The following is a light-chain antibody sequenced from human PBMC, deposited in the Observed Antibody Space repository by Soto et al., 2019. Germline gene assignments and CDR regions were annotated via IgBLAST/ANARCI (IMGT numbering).Light chain of an antibody. J-gene: IGLJ1*01. Sequence: QSVLTQPPSVSEAPRQRVTISCSGSSSNIGNNAVNWYQQLPGKAPKLLIYSNNQRPSGVPDRFSGSKSGTSASLAISGLQSEDEADYYCAAWDDSLGYVFGTGTKVTVL. CDR3: AAWDDSLGYV. CDR2: SNN. CDR1: SSNIGNNA. V-gene: IGLV1-36*01.